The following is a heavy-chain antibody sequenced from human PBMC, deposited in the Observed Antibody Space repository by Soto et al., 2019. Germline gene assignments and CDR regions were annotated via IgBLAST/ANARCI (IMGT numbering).Heavy chain of an antibody. CDR1: GGSISSGCYY. V-gene: IGHV4-31*03. D-gene: IGHD2-2*02. J-gene: IGHJ6*03. Sequence: PLETLSLTCTVSGGSISSGCYYWSWIRQHPGKGLEWIGYIYYSGSTYYNPSLKSRVTISVDTSKNQFSLKLSSVTAADTAVYYCARVRGLLCSSTSCYNKYYYMDVWGKGTTVTVSS. CDR2: IYYSGST. CDR3: ARVRGLLCSSTSCYNKYYYMDV.